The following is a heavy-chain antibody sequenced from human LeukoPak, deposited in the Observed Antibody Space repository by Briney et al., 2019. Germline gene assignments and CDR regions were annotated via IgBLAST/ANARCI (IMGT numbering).Heavy chain of an antibody. CDR3: VRDMFGGGDY. CDR1: GFTFGSYW. V-gene: IGHV3-74*01. J-gene: IGHJ4*02. CDR2: IDEFGSVT. D-gene: IGHD3-10*02. Sequence: GGGLRLSSAASGFTFGSYWMHWVRQVPGKGLAWVSRIDEFGSVTNSADSVQGRFSISRDNAKNALYLQMNILRAEDTAVYYCVRDMFGGGDYWGQGSLATVSS.